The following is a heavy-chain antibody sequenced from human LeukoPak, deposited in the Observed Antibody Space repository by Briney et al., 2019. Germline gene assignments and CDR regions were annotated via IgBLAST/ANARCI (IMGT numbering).Heavy chain of an antibody. Sequence: SETLSLTCTVSGGSISSSSYYWGWIRQPPGKGLEWIGSIYYSGSTYYNPSLKSRVTISVDTSKNQFSLKLSSVTAADTAVYCCAGAAYSGYDYYFDYWGQGTLVTVSS. CDR1: GGSISSSSYY. CDR2: IYYSGST. CDR3: AGAAYSGYDYYFDY. J-gene: IGHJ4*02. D-gene: IGHD5-12*01. V-gene: IGHV4-39*01.